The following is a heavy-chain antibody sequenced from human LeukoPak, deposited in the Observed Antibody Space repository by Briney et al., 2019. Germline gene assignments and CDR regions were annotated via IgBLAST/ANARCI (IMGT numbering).Heavy chain of an antibody. CDR2: VARDGGAK. Sequence: GGSLRLSCVASGFSFSNHGMHWVRQAPGKGLEWVSVVARDGGAKFYADSVKGRFTLSRDNSKNMFFLQMNFMTVEDTAIYYCAREATWGQWYFDHWGQGTPVIVSS. CDR3: AREATWGQWYFDH. V-gene: IGHV3-30*03. CDR1: GFSFSNHG. D-gene: IGHD6-19*01. J-gene: IGHJ4*02.